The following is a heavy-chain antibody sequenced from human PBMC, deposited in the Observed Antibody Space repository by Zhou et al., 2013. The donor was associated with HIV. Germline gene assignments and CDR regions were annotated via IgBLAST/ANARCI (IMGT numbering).Heavy chain of an antibody. J-gene: IGHJ5*01. D-gene: IGHD4-4*01. Sequence: QVQLVQSGAEVRKPGSSVKVSCKASGRPLQQQYYQLGATRPLDKGLNGWEGLTPLLGTTSYAQKFQGRVTITADKSTTTSYMDLSSLRSDDTAVYYCARVTTLHPWWFDSVGPGTPWSPSP. V-gene: IGHV1-69*08. CDR2: LTPLLGTT. CDR1: GRPLQQQY. CDR3: ARVTTLHPWWFDS.